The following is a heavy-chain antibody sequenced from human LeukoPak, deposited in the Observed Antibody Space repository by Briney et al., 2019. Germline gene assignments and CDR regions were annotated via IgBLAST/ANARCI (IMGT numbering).Heavy chain of an antibody. D-gene: IGHD3-22*01. V-gene: IGHV4-4*07. CDR1: GASINSDY. Sequence: SETLSLTCTVSGASINSDYWTWVRQVAGKGLEWIGRIFASGSTNYNPYLRSRITMSVDTSKNQFSLKLSSVTAADTAVYYCARDWDSSGYYPGLLGYWGQGTLVSVSS. CDR3: ARDWDSSGYYPGLLGY. J-gene: IGHJ4*02. CDR2: IFASGST.